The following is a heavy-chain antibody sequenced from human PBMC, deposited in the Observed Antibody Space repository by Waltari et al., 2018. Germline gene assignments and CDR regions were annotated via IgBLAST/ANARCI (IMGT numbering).Heavy chain of an antibody. Sequence: QVQLQQWGAGLLKPSETLSLTCAVYGGSFSGYYWSWIRQPPGKGLEWIGEINHSGSTNYNPSHKSRVTISVDTSKNQFSLKLSSVTAADTAVYYCARGPPYYYDSSGYWGQGTLVTVSS. CDR3: ARGPPYYYDSSGY. V-gene: IGHV4-34*01. CDR1: GGSFSGYY. J-gene: IGHJ4*02. D-gene: IGHD3-22*01. CDR2: INHSGST.